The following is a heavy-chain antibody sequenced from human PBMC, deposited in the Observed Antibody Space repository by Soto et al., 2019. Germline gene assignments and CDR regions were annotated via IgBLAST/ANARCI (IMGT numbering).Heavy chain of an antibody. J-gene: IGHJ4*02. D-gene: IGHD2-2*01. CDR3: ARPYCSSTSCYWGLFYY. Sequence: EVQLVESGGGLVQPGGSLRLSCAASVFTFSSYWMSWVRQAPGKGLEWVANIKQDGSEKYYVDAVKGRFTISRDNAKNSLYLQMNSLRAEDTAVYYCARPYCSSTSCYWGLFYYWGQGTLVTVSS. CDR1: VFTFSSYW. V-gene: IGHV3-7*01. CDR2: IKQDGSEK.